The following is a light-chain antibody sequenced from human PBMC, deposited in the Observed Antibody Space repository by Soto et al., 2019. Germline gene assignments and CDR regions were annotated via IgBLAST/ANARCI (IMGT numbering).Light chain of an antibody. J-gene: IGLJ3*02. CDR2: GNS. CDR1: SSNIGATYH. Sequence: QSVLTQPPSVSGAPGQRVTISCTGSSSNIGATYHVHWYQQLPGTAPKLPIYGNSNRPSGVPDRFSGSKSGTSASLAITGLQAEDEADYYCQSYDSSLSGSVFGGGTKVTVL. CDR3: QSYDSSLSGSV. V-gene: IGLV1-40*01.